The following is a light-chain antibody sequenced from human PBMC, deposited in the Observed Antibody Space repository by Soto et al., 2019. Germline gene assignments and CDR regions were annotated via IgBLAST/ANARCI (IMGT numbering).Light chain of an antibody. Sequence: EIVMTQSPATLSVSPGERATLSCRASQSVSSNLAWYQQKPGQAPRLLIYGASTRATGIPARFSGSGSGTEFTLTISSLQSEDFAVYYCQQYDSSLGLTFGGGTKVEIK. CDR2: GAS. V-gene: IGKV3-15*01. CDR3: QQYDSSLGLT. CDR1: QSVSSN. J-gene: IGKJ4*01.